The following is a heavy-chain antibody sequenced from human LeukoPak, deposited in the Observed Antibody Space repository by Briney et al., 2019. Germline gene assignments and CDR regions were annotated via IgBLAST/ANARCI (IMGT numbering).Heavy chain of an antibody. CDR1: GGSFSGYY. Sequence: SETLSLTCAVYGGSFSGYYWSWIRQPPGKGLEWIGEINHSGSTNYNPSLKSRVTISVDTSKNQFSLKLSPVTAADTAVYYCARGSRYSSGWYAGKVNWFDPWGQGTLVTVSS. D-gene: IGHD6-19*01. CDR3: ARGSRYSSGWYAGKVNWFDP. J-gene: IGHJ5*02. CDR2: INHSGST. V-gene: IGHV4-34*01.